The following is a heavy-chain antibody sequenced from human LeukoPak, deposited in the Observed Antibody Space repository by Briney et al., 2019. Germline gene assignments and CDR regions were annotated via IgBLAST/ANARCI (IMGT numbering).Heavy chain of an antibody. CDR2: ISYDGSNK. CDR1: GFTFSSYG. Sequence: GGSLRLSCAASGFTFSSYGMHWVRQAPGKGLEWGAVISYDGSNKYYADSVKGRFTTSRDNSKNTLYLQMNSLRAEDTAVYYCAKDRGLAAGYYMDVWGKGTTVTVSS. V-gene: IGHV3-30*18. J-gene: IGHJ6*03. CDR3: AKDRGLAAGYYMDV. D-gene: IGHD6-25*01.